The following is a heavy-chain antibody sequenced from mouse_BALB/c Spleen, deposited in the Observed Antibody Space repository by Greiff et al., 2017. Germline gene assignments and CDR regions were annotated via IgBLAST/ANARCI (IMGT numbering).Heavy chain of an antibody. J-gene: IGHJ4*01. D-gene: IGHD2-14*01. Sequence: VKLVESGPGLVAPSQSLSITCTVSGFSLTSYGVHWVRQPPGKGLEWLGVIWAGGSTNYNSALMSRLSISKDNSKSQVFVKMNSLQTDDTAMYYCARDLWYEDYYAMDYGGQGTSVTVSS. V-gene: IGHV2-9*02. CDR2: IWAGGST. CDR1: GFSLTSYG. CDR3: ARDLWYEDYYAMDY.